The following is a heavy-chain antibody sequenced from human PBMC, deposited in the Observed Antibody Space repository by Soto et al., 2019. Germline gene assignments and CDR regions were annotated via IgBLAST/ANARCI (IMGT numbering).Heavy chain of an antibody. CDR3: ARVSLRGHLLGNFDY. CDR1: GGTFNTHT. Sequence: QVQLVQSGAEVKKPGSSVKVSCKASGGTFNTHTISWVRQAPGQGLEWMGGIIPIFGTTNYAQNFQGRVTITADESTSTAYIELSSLISEDTAVYYCARVSLRGHLLGNFDYWGQGTLVTVSS. J-gene: IGHJ4*02. V-gene: IGHV1-69*01. D-gene: IGHD3-10*01. CDR2: IIPIFGTT.